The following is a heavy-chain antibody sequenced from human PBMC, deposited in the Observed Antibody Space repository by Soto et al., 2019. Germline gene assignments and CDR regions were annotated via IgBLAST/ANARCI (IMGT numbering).Heavy chain of an antibody. CDR1: GYTFTSYA. Sequence: QVQLVQSGAEVKKPGASVKVSCKASGYTFTSYAMHWVRQAPGQRLEWMGWINAGNGNTKYSQKFQGRVTITRDTSASTAYMELGILRSEDTAVYYCALDRAWYDAFDIWGQGTMVTVSS. D-gene: IGHD2-15*01. J-gene: IGHJ3*02. V-gene: IGHV1-3*01. CDR3: ALDRAWYDAFDI. CDR2: INAGNGNT.